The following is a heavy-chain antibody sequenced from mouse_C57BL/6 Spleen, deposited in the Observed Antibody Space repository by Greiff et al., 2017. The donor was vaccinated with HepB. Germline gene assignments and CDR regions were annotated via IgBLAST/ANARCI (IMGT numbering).Heavy chain of an antibody. CDR3: ARDRDYDGYAMDY. CDR1: GFTFSSYA. J-gene: IGHJ4*01. Sequence: EVQLQESGGGLVKPGGSLKLSCAASGFTFSSYAMSWVRQTPEKRLEWVATISDGGSYTYYPDNVKGRFTISRDNAKNNLYLQMSHLKSEDTAMYYCARDRDYDGYAMDYWGQGTSVTVSS. D-gene: IGHD2-4*01. CDR2: ISDGGSYT. V-gene: IGHV5-4*01.